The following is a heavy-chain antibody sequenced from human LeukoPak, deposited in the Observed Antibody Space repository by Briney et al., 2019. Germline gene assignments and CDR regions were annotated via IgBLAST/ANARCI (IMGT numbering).Heavy chain of an antibody. CDR3: ARYSRSYYDILTHYDY. Sequence: PSETLSLTCTVSGGSISSSSYYWGWIRQPPGKGLEWIGSIYYSGSTYYNPSLKSRVTISVDTSKNQFSLKLSSVTAADTAVYYCARYSRSYYDILTHYDYWGQGTLVTVSS. CDR1: GGSISSSSYY. V-gene: IGHV4-39*07. J-gene: IGHJ4*02. D-gene: IGHD3-9*01. CDR2: IYYSGST.